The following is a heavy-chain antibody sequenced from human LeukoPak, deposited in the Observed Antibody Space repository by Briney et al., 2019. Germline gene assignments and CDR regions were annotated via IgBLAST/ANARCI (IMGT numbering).Heavy chain of an antibody. V-gene: IGHV3-21*01. CDR1: GFAFSSYS. CDR3: ARGDLYFGK. Sequence: GGSLRLSCAASGFAFSSYSMNWVRQSPGKALEWVSSISNSYSSTYYADSLRGRFTISRDNAKNSLYLQMDSLTAEDTAVYYCARGDLYFGKWGQGTLVTVSS. J-gene: IGHJ4*02. CDR2: ISNSYSST.